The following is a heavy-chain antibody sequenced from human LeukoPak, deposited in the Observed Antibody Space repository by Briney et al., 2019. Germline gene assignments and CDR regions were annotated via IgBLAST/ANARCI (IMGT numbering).Heavy chain of an antibody. Sequence: PGGSLRLSCAASGFTLRSYSMNWVRQAPGKGREWVSYMRGSGNTIHYADSVRGRFTMSRDNAKNSLYLQMNSLSDEDTAIYYCARDPSYCSSNICYGGLEHWGQGTLVTVSS. V-gene: IGHV3-48*02. CDR3: ARDPSYCSSNICYGGLEH. CDR2: MRGSGNTI. CDR1: GFTLRSYS. D-gene: IGHD2-2*01. J-gene: IGHJ1*01.